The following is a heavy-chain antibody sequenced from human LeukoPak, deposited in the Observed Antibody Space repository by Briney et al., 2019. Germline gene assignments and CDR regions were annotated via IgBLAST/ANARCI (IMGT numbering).Heavy chain of an antibody. CDR3: ARELIMTTVTRDY. Sequence: ASVKVSCKASGYTFTGYYMHWVRQAPGQGLEWMGWINPNSGGTNYAQKFQGRVTMTRDTSISTAYVELSRLRSDDTAVYYCARELIMTTVTRDYWGQGTLVTVSS. D-gene: IGHD4-17*01. CDR1: GYTFTGYY. CDR2: INPNSGGT. V-gene: IGHV1-2*02. J-gene: IGHJ4*02.